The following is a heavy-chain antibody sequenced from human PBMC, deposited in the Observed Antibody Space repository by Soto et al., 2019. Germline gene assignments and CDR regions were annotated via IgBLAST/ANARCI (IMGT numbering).Heavy chain of an antibody. V-gene: IGHV4-30-2*01. J-gene: IGHJ4*02. CDR3: ARVTQFLDPYSVFYFDY. Sequence: PSETLSLTCAVSGGSISGGGDSWSWIRQPPGKGLEWIGYIYHSGSTYYNPSLKSRVTISVDRSKNQFSLKLSSVTAADTAVYYCARVTQFLDPYSVFYFDYWGQGTLVTVSS. CDR1: GGSISGGGDS. D-gene: IGHD3-3*01. CDR2: IYHSGST.